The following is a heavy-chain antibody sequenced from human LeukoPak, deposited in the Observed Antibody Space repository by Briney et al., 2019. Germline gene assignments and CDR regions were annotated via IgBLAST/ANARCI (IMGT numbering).Heavy chain of an antibody. Sequence: GGSLRLSCAVSGLTFSDYYMSWIRQAPGKGLEWVSYISGSSDTMDYADSVKGRFTISRDNAENTLYLQMNSLRAEDTAVYYCARTLLSYCGGDCYSHSFDVWGHGTLVAVSS. CDR1: GLTFSDYY. CDR3: ARTLLSYCGGDCYSHSFDV. J-gene: IGHJ3*01. V-gene: IGHV3-11*01. D-gene: IGHD2-21*02. CDR2: ISGSSDTM.